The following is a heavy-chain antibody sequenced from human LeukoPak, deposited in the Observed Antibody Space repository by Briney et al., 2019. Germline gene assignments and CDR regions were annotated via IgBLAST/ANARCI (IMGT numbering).Heavy chain of an antibody. CDR3: ARVLADYGDYVFGDPYAFDI. V-gene: IGHV3-21*01. Sequence: GGSLRLSCAASGFIFSRYTMNWVRQAPGKGLEWVSSITSSSNFIHYADSVKGRFTISRDNAKNSLYLQMNSLRAEDTAVYYCARVLADYGDYVFGDPYAFDIWGQGTMVTVSS. J-gene: IGHJ3*02. CDR2: ITSSSNFI. D-gene: IGHD4-17*01. CDR1: GFIFSRYT.